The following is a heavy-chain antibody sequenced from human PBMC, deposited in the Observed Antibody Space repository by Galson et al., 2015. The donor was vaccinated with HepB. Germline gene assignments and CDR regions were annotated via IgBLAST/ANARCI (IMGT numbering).Heavy chain of an antibody. D-gene: IGHD2-2*01. CDR1: GGTFSSYA. CDR3: ARDRGCSSTSCYGNWFDP. V-gene: IGHV1-69*13. J-gene: IGHJ5*02. Sequence: SVKVSCKASGGTFSSYAISWVRQAPGQGLEWMGGIIPIFGTANYAQKFQGRVTITADESTSTAYMELSSLRSEDTAVHYCARDRGCSSTSCYGNWFDPWGQGTLVTVSS. CDR2: IIPIFGTA.